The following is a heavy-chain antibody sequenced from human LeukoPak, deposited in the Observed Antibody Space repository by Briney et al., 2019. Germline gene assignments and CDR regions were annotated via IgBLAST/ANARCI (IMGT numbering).Heavy chain of an antibody. CDR3: ATLGTWDH. V-gene: IGHV3-73*01. CDR2: IRTKTNNYAT. CDR1: GFTFSGSA. Sequence: PGGSLRLSCATSGFTFSGSAMHWVRQASGKGLEWVGRIRTKTNNYATAYAASVEGRFTISRDDTSNMAYLQMNSLRAEDTAVYYCATLGTWDHWGQGTLVTVSS. D-gene: IGHD3-16*01. J-gene: IGHJ4*02.